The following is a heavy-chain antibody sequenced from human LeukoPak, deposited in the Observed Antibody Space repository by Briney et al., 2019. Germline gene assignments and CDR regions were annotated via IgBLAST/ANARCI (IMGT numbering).Heavy chain of an antibody. V-gene: IGHV3-15*01. J-gene: IGHJ4*02. CDR3: TTSKSLPIYDILTGYNYYFDY. CDR1: GFTFNGYA. CDR2: IKSKTDGGTT. Sequence: PGGSLRLSCEGSGFTFNGYAFSWVRQAPGKGLEWVGRIKSKTDGGTTDYAAPVKGRFTISRDDSKNTLYLQMNSLKTEDTAVYYCTTSKSLPIYDILTGYNYYFDYWGQGTLVTVSS. D-gene: IGHD3-9*01.